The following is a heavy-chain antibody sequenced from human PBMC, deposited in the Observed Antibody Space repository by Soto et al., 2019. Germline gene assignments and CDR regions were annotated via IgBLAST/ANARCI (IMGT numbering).Heavy chain of an antibody. V-gene: IGHV1-58*01. D-gene: IGHD3-10*01. J-gene: IGHJ6*02. CDR2: IVVGSGNT. Sequence: RASVKVSCKASGFTFTSSAVQWVRQARGQRLEWIGWIVVGSGNTNYAQKFQERVTITRDMSTSTAYMELSSLRSEDTAVYYCARDLTGAANRYYYYGMDVWGQGTTVTVSS. CDR1: GFTFTSSA. CDR3: ARDLTGAANRYYYYGMDV.